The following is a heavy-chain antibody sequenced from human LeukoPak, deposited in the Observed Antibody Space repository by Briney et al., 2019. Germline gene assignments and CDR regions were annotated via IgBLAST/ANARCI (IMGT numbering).Heavy chain of an antibody. CDR1: GGSFSGYY. Sequence: SETLSLTCAVYGGSFSGYYWSWIRQPPGKGLEWIGEINHSGSTNYNPSLKSRVTISVDTSKNQFSLKLSSVTAADTAVYYCARGGLAYCGGDCYSKPRNWGQGTLVTVSS. CDR3: ARGGLAYCGGDCYSKPRN. CDR2: INHSGST. D-gene: IGHD2-21*02. J-gene: IGHJ4*02. V-gene: IGHV4-34*01.